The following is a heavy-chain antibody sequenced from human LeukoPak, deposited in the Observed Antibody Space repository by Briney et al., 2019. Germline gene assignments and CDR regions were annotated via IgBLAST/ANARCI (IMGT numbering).Heavy chain of an antibody. J-gene: IGHJ3*02. CDR3: ARGRKTGTRVAVDI. CDR1: GYTFTSYD. Sequence: ASVTVSCRASGYTFTSYDINWVRQAPGQGREWMGWMCPNNGNTDYAQKFQGRVTMTRKTSRSTAYMELSSLRSEDTAVYYCARGRKTGTRVAVDIWGQGTMVTVSS. V-gene: IGHV1-8*01. CDR2: MCPNNGNT.